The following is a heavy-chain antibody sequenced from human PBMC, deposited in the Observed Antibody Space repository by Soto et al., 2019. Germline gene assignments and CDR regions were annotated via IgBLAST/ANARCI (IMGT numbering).Heavy chain of an antibody. CDR2: INPSGGGT. J-gene: IGHJ5*02. CDR1: GYTFTNYY. D-gene: IGHD3-10*01. V-gene: IGHV1-46*03. Sequence: ASVKVSCKASGYTFTNYYMHWVRQAPGQGLEWMGIINPSGGGTTFAQKFQGRVTMTRDTSTSTVYMELSSLRSEDTALYYCARDRYASGSDRVNWFAPWGQGTLVTVSS. CDR3: ARDRYASGSDRVNWFAP.